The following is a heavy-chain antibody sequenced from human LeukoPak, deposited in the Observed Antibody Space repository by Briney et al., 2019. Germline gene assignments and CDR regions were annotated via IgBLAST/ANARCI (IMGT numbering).Heavy chain of an antibody. Sequence: GGSLRLSCAASGFTFSSYEMNWVRQAPGKGLEWVSYISSSGSTIYYADSVKGRFTISRDNAKNSLYLQMNSLRAEDTAVYYCARGIEDYDFWSGYYFGFYYYYMDVWGKGTTVTVSS. D-gene: IGHD3-3*01. CDR3: ARGIEDYDFWSGYYFGFYYYYMDV. V-gene: IGHV3-48*03. CDR2: ISSSGSTI. J-gene: IGHJ6*03. CDR1: GFTFSSYE.